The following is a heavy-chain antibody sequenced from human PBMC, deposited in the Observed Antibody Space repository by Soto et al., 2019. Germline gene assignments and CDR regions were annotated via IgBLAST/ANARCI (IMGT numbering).Heavy chain of an antibody. V-gene: IGHV3-21*01. CDR3: ATPYYFNH. CDR1: GFMFSAYT. Sequence: LRLSCAGSGFMFSAYTMTWVRQAPGKGLEWLSSISADSSYIDYADSLRGRFTVSRDNARKSLYLQIDILGAEDTAVYYCATPYYFNHWGPGTLVTVSS. CDR2: ISADSSYI. J-gene: IGHJ1*01. D-gene: IGHD3-16*01.